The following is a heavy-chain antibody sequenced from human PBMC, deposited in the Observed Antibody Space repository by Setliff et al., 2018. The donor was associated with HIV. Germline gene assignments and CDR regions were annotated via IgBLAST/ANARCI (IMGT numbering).Heavy chain of an antibody. J-gene: IGHJ3*01. V-gene: IGHV5-51*01. CDR3: ARRRRNGYDYYTYDV. CDR1: GYSFTTYW. CDR2: IYPDDSDA. Sequence: PGESLKISCKGSGYSFTTYWIAWVRQMPGKGLEWMGVIYPDDSDARYSPSFQGQVTFSADRFINSAYLQWNTLKASDTAIYYCARRRRNGYDYYTYDVWGQGTMVTVS. D-gene: IGHD5-12*01.